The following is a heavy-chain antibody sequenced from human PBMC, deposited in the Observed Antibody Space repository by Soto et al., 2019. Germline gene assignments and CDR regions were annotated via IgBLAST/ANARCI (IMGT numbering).Heavy chain of an antibody. D-gene: IGHD3-16*01. CDR3: AKGDSRAQWLTTYYHDMEI. CDR2: ISYDGSAK. CDR1: GFTFSNYG. V-gene: IGHV3-33*05. J-gene: IGHJ6*02. Sequence: GGSLRLSCAASGFTFSNYGMNWVRQAPGKGLGWVAVISYDGSAKYHVDSVKGRFTISRDNSKNTVYLQMNSLRAEDTAVYYCAKGDSRAQWLTTYYHDMEIWGQGTTVTVSS.